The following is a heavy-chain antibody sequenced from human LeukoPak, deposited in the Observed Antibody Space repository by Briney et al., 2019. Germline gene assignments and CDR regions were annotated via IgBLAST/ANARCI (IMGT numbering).Heavy chain of an antibody. Sequence: GGSLRLSCTASGFTFGDYAMSWFRQAPGKGLEWVGFIRSKAYGGTTEYAASVKGRFTISRDDSKSIAYLQMNSLKTEDTAVYYCTRDGGDGYETTHLDYWGQGTLVTVSS. V-gene: IGHV3-49*03. CDR2: IRSKAYGGTT. D-gene: IGHD5-24*01. CDR3: TRDGGDGYETTHLDY. J-gene: IGHJ4*02. CDR1: GFTFGDYA.